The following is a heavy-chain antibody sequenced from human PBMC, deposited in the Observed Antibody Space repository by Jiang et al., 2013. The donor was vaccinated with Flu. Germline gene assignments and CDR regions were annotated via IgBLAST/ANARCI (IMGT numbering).Heavy chain of an antibody. CDR1: GGTISSYA. V-gene: IGHV1-69*15. CDR2: IMPIFGTE. J-gene: IGHJ5*02. CDR3: ARDAAGYGSGWFTL. D-gene: IGHD6-25*01. Sequence: QLVESGAEVKKPGSSVKVSCKSSGGTISSYAMNWVRQAPGQGLEWMGRIMPIFGTENYGQKFQGRVTITADESTSTVYMELSSLRSEDSAIYYCARDAAGYGSGWFTLWGQGTLVSVSS.